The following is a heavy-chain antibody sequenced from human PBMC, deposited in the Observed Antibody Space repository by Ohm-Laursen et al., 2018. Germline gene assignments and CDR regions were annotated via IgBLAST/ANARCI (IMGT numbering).Heavy chain of an antibody. CDR1: GGSFSGYY. Sequence: TLSLTCAVYGGSFSGYYWNWIRQPPGKGLGWIGEINHSRSTKYNSSFKSRVTISVDTSKNQFSLKLSSVTAADTAVYYCARGFSGWWGRIDYWGQGILVTVSS. D-gene: IGHD6-19*01. V-gene: IGHV4-34*01. CDR2: INHSRST. J-gene: IGHJ4*02. CDR3: ARGFSGWWGRIDY.